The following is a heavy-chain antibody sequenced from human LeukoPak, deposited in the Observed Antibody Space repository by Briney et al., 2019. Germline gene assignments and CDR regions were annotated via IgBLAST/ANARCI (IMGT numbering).Heavy chain of an antibody. CDR3: ANFQTVGIKPFEH. CDR1: GFTFSSSG. V-gene: IGHV3-21*01. D-gene: IGHD3-3*01. J-gene: IGHJ5*02. CDR2: ISPDSNFI. Sequence: GGSLRLSCAASGFTFSSSGVNWVRQAPGKGLEWVSSISPDSNFIPQADSVKGRFTISRDNAKNSVYLQMESLRVEDTAVYYCANFQTVGIKPFEHWGQGTLVTVSS.